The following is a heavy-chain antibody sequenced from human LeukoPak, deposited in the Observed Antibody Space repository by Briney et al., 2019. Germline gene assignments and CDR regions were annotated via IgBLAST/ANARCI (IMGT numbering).Heavy chain of an antibody. J-gene: IGHJ6*02. Sequence: SVKVSCKASGGAFSSYAISWVRQAPGQGLEWMGRIIPILGIANYAQKFQGRVTITADKSTSTAYMELSSLRSEDTAVYYCASGYYYYGMDVWGQGTTVTVSS. CDR2: IIPILGIA. V-gene: IGHV1-69*04. CDR3: ASGYYYYGMDV. CDR1: GGAFSSYA.